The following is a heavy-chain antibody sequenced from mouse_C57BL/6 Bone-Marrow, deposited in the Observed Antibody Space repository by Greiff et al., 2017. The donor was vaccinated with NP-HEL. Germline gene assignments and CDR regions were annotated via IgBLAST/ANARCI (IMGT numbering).Heavy chain of an antibody. V-gene: IGHV1-63*01. D-gene: IGHD1-1*01. J-gene: IGHJ2*01. CDR1: GYTFTNYW. CDR2: IYPGGGYT. Sequence: QVQLKQSGAELVRPGTSVKMSCKASGYTFTNYWIGWAKQRPGHGLEWIGDIYPGGGYTNYNEKFKGKATLTADKSSSTAYMQFSSLTSEDSAIYYCARRRTTGRDFDYWGQGTTLTVSS. CDR3: ARRRTTGRDFDY.